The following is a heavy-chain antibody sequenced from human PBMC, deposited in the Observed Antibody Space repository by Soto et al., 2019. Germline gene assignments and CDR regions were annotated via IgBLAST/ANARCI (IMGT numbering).Heavy chain of an antibody. CDR1: GYSISSGYY. Sequence: ASETLSLTCAVSGYSISSGYYWGWIRQPPGKGLEWIGSIYHSGSTYYNPSLKSRVTISVDTSKNQFSLKLSSVTAADTAVYYCASGVVVTLFDYWGQGTLVTVSS. V-gene: IGHV4-38-2*01. D-gene: IGHD3-22*01. CDR3: ASGVVVTLFDY. CDR2: IYHSGST. J-gene: IGHJ4*02.